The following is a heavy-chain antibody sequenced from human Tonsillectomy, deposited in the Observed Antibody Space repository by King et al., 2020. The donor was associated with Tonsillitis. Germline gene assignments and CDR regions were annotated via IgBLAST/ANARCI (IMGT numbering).Heavy chain of an antibody. CDR1: GFTFSNAW. D-gene: IGHD3-16*02. Sequence: DVQLVESGGGLVKPGGSLRLSCAASGFTFSNAWMSWVRQAPGKGLEWVGRIKSKTDGGTTDYAAPVKGRFTISRDDSKNTLYLQMNSLKTEDTAVYYCPTEMITFGGVIENWGQGTLVTVSS. CDR2: IKSKTDGGTT. CDR3: PTEMITFGGVIEN. V-gene: IGHV3-15*01. J-gene: IGHJ4*02.